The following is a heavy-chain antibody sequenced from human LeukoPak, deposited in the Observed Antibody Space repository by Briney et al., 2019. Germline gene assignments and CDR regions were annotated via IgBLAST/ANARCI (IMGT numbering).Heavy chain of an antibody. CDR2: IKEDGAEK. D-gene: IGHD3-10*01. V-gene: IGHV3-7*04. J-gene: IGHJ5*02. Sequence: GGSLRLSCAASGFMFNNYLMNWVRQAPGKGPEWVATIKEDGAEKYYVDSVKGRFTISRDNAKNSLSLQMSSLRVEDTAVYYCATGGSGSSWGQGTLVTVSS. CDR1: GFMFNNYL. CDR3: ATGGSGSS.